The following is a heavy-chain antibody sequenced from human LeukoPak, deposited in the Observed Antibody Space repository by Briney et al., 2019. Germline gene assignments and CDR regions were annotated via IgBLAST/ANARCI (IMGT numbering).Heavy chain of an antibody. CDR1: GFTFDDYA. CDR3: ARVAAAGNYFDY. D-gene: IGHD6-13*01. Sequence: PGRSLRLSCAASGFTFDDYAMHWVRQAPGKGLEWVSGISWNSGSIGYADSVKGRFTISRDNAKNSLYLQMNSLRAEDTALYYCARVAAAGNYFDYWGQGTLVTVSS. V-gene: IGHV3-9*01. J-gene: IGHJ4*02. CDR2: ISWNSGSI.